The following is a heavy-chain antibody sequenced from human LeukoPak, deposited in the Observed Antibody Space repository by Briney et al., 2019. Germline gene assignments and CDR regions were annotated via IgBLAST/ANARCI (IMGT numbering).Heavy chain of an antibody. J-gene: IGHJ4*02. V-gene: IGHV1-2*02. CDR3: ASEKDYDSSGHFDY. D-gene: IGHD3-22*01. Sequence: ASVKVSCKASGYTFTGYYMHWVRQAPGQGLEWMGWINPNSGGTNYAQKFQGRVTMTRDTSISTAYMELSRLRSDDTAVYYCASEKDYDSSGHFDYWGQGTLVTVSS. CDR1: GYTFTGYY. CDR2: INPNSGGT.